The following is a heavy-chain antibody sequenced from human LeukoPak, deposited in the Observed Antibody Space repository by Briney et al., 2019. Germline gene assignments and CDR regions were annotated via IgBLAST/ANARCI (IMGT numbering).Heavy chain of an antibody. CDR2: IYYSGST. D-gene: IGHD3-10*01. V-gene: IGHV4-39*07. Sequence: SETLSLTCTVSGGSISSSSYYWGWIRQPPGKGLEWIGSIYYSGSTYYNPSLKSRVTMSVDTSKNQFSLKLSSVTAADTAVYYCARDLSRVYALGTYYNPEGLGYWGQGTLVTVSS. CDR3: ARDLSRVYALGTYYNPEGLGY. J-gene: IGHJ4*02. CDR1: GGSISSSSYY.